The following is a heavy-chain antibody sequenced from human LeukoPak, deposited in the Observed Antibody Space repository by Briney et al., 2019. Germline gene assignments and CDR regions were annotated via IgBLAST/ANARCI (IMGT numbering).Heavy chain of an antibody. D-gene: IGHD6-19*01. V-gene: IGHV4-34*01. CDR2: INHSGST. CDR1: GGSFSGYY. Sequence: SETLSLTCAVYGGSFSGYYWSWIRQPPGKGLEWIGEINHSGSTNYNPSLKSRVTISVDTSKNQFSLKLSSVTAADTAVYYCARDGGPYSSGWYGYWGQGTLVTVS. J-gene: IGHJ4*02. CDR3: ARDGGPYSSGWYGY.